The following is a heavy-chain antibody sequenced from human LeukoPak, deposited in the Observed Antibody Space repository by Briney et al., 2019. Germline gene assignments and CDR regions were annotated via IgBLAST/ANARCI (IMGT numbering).Heavy chain of an antibody. CDR2: FYVGGAT. V-gene: IGHV3-53*01. CDR1: GFSVTNNY. Sequence: GGSLRLSCAVSGFSVTNNYMSWVRQAPGKGLEWVSVFYVGGATYYSASVKGRFTISRDNSENTLYLQMKSLRAEHTSVYYCERGDGYKFFDYWGQGALVTVSS. J-gene: IGHJ4*02. CDR3: ERGDGYKFFDY. D-gene: IGHD5-24*01.